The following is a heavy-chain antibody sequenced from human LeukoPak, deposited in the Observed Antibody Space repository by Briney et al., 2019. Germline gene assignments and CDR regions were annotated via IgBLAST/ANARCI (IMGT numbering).Heavy chain of an antibody. Sequence: GGSLRLSCAASGFTFSSYAMSWVRQAPGKGLEWVSAISLGGVNTYYADSVKGRFTISRDNSKNTLYLQMNSLRAEDTAVYYCAKASWFGELSHYFDYWGQGTLVTVSS. J-gene: IGHJ4*02. D-gene: IGHD3-10*01. CDR1: GFTFSSYA. CDR2: ISLGGVNT. V-gene: IGHV3-23*01. CDR3: AKASWFGELSHYFDY.